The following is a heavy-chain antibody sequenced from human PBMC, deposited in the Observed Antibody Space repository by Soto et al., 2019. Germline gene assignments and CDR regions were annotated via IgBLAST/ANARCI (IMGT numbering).Heavy chain of an antibody. D-gene: IGHD6-19*01. Sequence: GGSLRLSCAASGFTFSSYAMAWVRQAPGEGLEWVSSIGGSGSYTYYADSVKGRFTISRDNFKSTLYLQMNSLRAEDTAVYYCAKDNFFSYCRGCQILFDFCGQGSLVPVSS. CDR3: AKDNFFSYCRGCQILFDF. V-gene: IGHV3-23*01. CDR2: IGGSGSYT. J-gene: IGHJ4*02. CDR1: GFTFSSYA.